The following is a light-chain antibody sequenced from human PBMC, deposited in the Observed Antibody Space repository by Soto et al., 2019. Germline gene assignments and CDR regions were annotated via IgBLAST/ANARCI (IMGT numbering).Light chain of an antibody. J-gene: IGKJ4*01. Sequence: EIVMTQSPGTVSVSPGERATLSCRASQSVSSNLAWYQQKPGQAPRLLISGASTRATGIPARFSGSGSDTEFTLTISSLQSEDVAVYYCQQYNSWPPLTFGGGTKVEIK. CDR2: GAS. V-gene: IGKV3-15*01. CDR3: QQYNSWPPLT. CDR1: QSVSSN.